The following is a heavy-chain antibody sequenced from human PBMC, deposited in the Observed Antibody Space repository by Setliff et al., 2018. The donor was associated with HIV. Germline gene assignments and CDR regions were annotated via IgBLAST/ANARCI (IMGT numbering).Heavy chain of an antibody. V-gene: IGHV1-46*01. Sequence: ASVKVSCKASGYTFTGYYIHWVRQAAGQGLEWVGRIAPSSGGIHYAQKFQDRVTMTRDTSTSTVYMDLSRLRSEDTAVYYCAREFPGGTKGFDYWGQGTLVTVSS. CDR2: IAPSSGGI. CDR1: GYTFTGYY. CDR3: AREFPGGTKGFDY. J-gene: IGHJ4*02. D-gene: IGHD1-1*01.